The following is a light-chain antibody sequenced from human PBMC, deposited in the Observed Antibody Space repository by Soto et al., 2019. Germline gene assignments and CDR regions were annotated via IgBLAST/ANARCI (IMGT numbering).Light chain of an antibody. CDR1: SGSIASNY. Sequence: NFMLTQPHSVSESPGKTVIISCTRSSGSIASNYVKWYQHRPGSSPTTVIYADNQRPSGVPDRFSGSIDSSSNSASLTISGLETEDEADYFCQSYDATNQVFGGGTTVTVL. V-gene: IGLV6-57*01. CDR2: ADN. J-gene: IGLJ3*02. CDR3: QSYDATNQV.